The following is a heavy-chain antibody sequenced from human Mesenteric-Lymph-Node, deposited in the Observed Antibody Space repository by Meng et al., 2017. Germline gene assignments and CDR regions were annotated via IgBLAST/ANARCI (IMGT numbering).Heavy chain of an antibody. CDR1: GGSISSIGYC. J-gene: IGHJ4*02. CDR3: ARGPRTRYGDYVY. V-gene: IGHV4-39*01. D-gene: IGHD4-17*01. CDR2: ISHSGST. Sequence: LQLQQSDPCILMPSETLALTCPVSGGSISSIGYCWDWVRQAPGKGLEWIGAISHSGSTSYNPSLQSRVTISVDKSKNQFSLKLSSVTAADTAVYYCARGPRTRYGDYVYWGQGTLVTVSS.